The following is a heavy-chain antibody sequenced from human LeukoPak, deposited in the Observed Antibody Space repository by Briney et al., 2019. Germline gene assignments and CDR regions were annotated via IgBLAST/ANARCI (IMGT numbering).Heavy chain of an antibody. CDR1: NGSVGSGGYS. D-gene: IGHD2-21*02. CDR3: ASSHCGGDCFSSVAFDF. J-gene: IGHJ3*01. Sequence: PSETLSLTCTVSNGSVGSGGYSWSWIRQPPGKGLEGIGYVFHSGATYYNPSLKSRISIPMDRSKNQFSLRLRSVTAADTAVYFCASSHCGGDCFSSVAFDFWGHATMVTVSS. V-gene: IGHV4-30-2*01. CDR2: VFHSGAT.